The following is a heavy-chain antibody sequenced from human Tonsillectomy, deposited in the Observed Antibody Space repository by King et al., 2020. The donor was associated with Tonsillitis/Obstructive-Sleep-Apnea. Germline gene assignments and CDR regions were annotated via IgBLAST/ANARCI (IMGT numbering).Heavy chain of an antibody. Sequence: VQLVESGGDLVQPGGSLRLSCAASGFTFNNYWMHWVRQAPGKGLVWVSRINSDGTTTNYADSVKGRFTISRDNVKNTLYLQMNSLRAEDTAVYYCAALVTEDGFDIWGQGTMVTVSS. J-gene: IGHJ3*02. CDR2: INSDGTTT. CDR3: AALVTEDGFDI. CDR1: GFTFNNYW. V-gene: IGHV3-74*01. D-gene: IGHD2-21*02.